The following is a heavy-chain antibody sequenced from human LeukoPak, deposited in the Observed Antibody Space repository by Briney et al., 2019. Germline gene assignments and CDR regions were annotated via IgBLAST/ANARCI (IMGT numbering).Heavy chain of an antibody. CDR2: ISGNGGRT. CDR3: ATEPSLVDTTGYGFFDH. CDR1: GXTFTSHA. D-gene: IGHD3-9*01. V-gene: IGHV3-23*01. J-gene: IGHJ4*02. Sequence: GGSLRLSCSASGXTFTSHAMAWVRQAPGKGPEWVSSISGNGGRTFYTDSVKGRFTISRDNSRNTLYLQMNSLRAEDTAVYHCATEPSLVDTTGYGFFDHWGQGRRVTVST.